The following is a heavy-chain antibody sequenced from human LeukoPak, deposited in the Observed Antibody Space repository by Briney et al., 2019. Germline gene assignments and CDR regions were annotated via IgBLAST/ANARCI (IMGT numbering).Heavy chain of an antibody. Sequence: GSLRLSCADSGFTLSTYWMSWIRQPPGKGLEWIGYIYYSGSTNYNPSLKSRVTISVDTSKNQFSLKLSSVTAADTAVYYCARVEDSSSWLFDYWGQGTLVTVSS. CDR2: IYYSGST. V-gene: IGHV4-59*01. D-gene: IGHD6-13*01. CDR3: ARVEDSSSWLFDY. CDR1: GFTLSTYW. J-gene: IGHJ4*02.